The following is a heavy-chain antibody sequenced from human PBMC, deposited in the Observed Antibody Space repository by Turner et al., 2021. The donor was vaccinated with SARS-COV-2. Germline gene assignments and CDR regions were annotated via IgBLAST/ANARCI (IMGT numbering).Heavy chain of an antibody. CDR2: ISGTGYII. D-gene: IGHD2-21*01. J-gene: IGHJ3*02. CDR1: GFSLSDYY. CDR3: AIDGGDQSGGAFDI. Sequence: HLVESGGGLVKPGGSLTLSCVASGFSLSDYYMSWVRQAPGKGLEWLSYISGTGYIINSADSVKGRFTVSRDNAKNSLSLGMDSLRAEDTAVYYCAIDGGDQSGGAFDIWGQGTMVTVSS. V-gene: IGHV3-11*04.